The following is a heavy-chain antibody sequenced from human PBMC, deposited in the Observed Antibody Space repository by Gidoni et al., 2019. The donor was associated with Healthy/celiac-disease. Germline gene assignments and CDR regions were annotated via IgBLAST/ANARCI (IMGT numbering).Heavy chain of an antibody. CDR3: ARDRQMTTVTAFSNWFDP. CDR1: GASISSGGSY. CDR2: IYYSGST. D-gene: IGHD4-17*01. Sequence: QVQLQESGPGLVKPSQTLSLTCTVSGASISSGGSYWSWIRQHPGKGLEWIGYIYYSGSTYYNPSLKSRVTISVDTSKNQFSLKLSSVTAADTAVYYCARDRQMTTVTAFSNWFDPWGQGTLVTVSS. J-gene: IGHJ5*02. V-gene: IGHV4-31*03.